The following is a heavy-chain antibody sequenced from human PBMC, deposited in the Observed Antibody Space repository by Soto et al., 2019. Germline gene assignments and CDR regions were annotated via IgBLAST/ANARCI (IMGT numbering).Heavy chain of an antibody. V-gene: IGHV2-5*02. CDR2: IYWDDDK. D-gene: IGHD4-17*01. Sequence: SGPTLVNPTQTLTLTCTFSGFSLSTSGVGVGWIRQPPGKALEWLALIYWDDDKRYSPSLKSRLTITKDTSKNQVVLTMTNMDPVDTATYYRAHSPPPPNDYPNWFDPWGQGTLVTVSA. CDR1: GFSLSTSGVG. CDR3: AHSPPPPNDYPNWFDP. J-gene: IGHJ5*02.